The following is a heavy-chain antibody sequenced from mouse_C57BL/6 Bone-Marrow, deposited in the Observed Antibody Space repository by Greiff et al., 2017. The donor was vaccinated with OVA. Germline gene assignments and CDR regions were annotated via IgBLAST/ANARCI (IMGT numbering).Heavy chain of an antibody. Sequence: DVQLVESGGGLVQPGGTLSLSCAASGFTFTDYYMSWVRQPPGKALEWLGFIRNKANGYTTEYSASVKGRFTISRDNSQSILYLQMNDLRAEDSATYYCARYESYGNYYFDYWGQGTTLTVSS. D-gene: IGHD2-1*01. CDR2: IRNKANGYTT. V-gene: IGHV7-3*01. CDR3: ARYESYGNYYFDY. CDR1: GFTFTDYY. J-gene: IGHJ2*01.